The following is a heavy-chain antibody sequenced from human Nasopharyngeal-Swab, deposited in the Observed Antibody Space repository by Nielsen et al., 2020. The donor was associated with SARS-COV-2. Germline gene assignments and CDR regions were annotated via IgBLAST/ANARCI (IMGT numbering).Heavy chain of an antibody. Sequence: LKISCAASGFTFSSYAMNWVRQAPGKGLEWVSGITVIGRSPYYADSVKGRFTLSRDNSKNTLYLQMNSLRAEDTAVYYCAKGQGADWYFDLWGRGTLVTVSS. CDR2: ITVIGRSP. V-gene: IGHV3-23*01. J-gene: IGHJ2*01. CDR3: AKGQGADWYFDL. CDR1: GFTFSSYA.